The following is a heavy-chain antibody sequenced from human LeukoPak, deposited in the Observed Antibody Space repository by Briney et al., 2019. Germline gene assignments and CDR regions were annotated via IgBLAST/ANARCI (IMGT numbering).Heavy chain of an antibody. D-gene: IGHD3-3*01. Sequence: SETLSLTCTVSGGSISSHYWSWIRQPPGKGLEWIGYIYYSGSTNYNPSLKSRVTISVDTSKNQFSLKLSSVTAADTAVSYCARGPPQTYDFWSGYPDHYFDYWGQGTLVTVSS. CDR2: IYYSGST. CDR1: GGSISSHY. CDR3: ARGPPQTYDFWSGYPDHYFDY. V-gene: IGHV4-59*11. J-gene: IGHJ4*02.